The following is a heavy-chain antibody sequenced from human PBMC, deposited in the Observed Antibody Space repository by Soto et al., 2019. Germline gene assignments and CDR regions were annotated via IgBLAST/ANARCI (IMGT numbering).Heavy chain of an antibody. CDR1: GFTFSSYA. J-gene: IGHJ4*02. V-gene: IGHV3-23*01. D-gene: IGHD6-13*01. CDR3: AKDFAATGELLYYFDY. Sequence: GGSLRLSCAASGFTFSSYAMSWVRQAPGKGLEWVSAISGSGGSTYYADSVKGRFTISRDNSKNTLYLQMNSLRAEDTAVYYCAKDFAATGELLYYFDYWGQGTLVTVSS. CDR2: ISGSGGST.